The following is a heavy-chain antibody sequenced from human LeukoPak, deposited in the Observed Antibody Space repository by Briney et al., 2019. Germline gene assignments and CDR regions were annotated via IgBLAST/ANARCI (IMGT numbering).Heavy chain of an antibody. J-gene: IGHJ4*02. V-gene: IGHV4-39*01. Sequence: PSETLSLTCTVSGASMRNSDYYWGWIRQAPGKGLEWIGSVDYSGGTYYNPSLKGRVTIAVDTSQKQVSLKVNPVTAADTAVYFCARRSNKGPYSYITNDYWGQGTLVTVSS. D-gene: IGHD5-18*01. CDR3: ARRSNKGPYSYITNDY. CDR1: GASMRNSDYY. CDR2: VDYSGGT.